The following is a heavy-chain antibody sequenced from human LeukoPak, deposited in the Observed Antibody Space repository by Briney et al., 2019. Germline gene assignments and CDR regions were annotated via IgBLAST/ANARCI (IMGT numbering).Heavy chain of an antibody. J-gene: IGHJ6*03. CDR1: GGTFSSYA. CDR2: IIPIFGTA. D-gene: IGHD6-25*01. CDR3: ARDAALLPGKYYYYMDV. Sequence: GASVKVSCKASGGTFSSYAISWVRQAPGQGLEWMGGIIPIFGTANYAQKFQGRVTITTDESTSTAYMELRSLRSEDKAVYYCARDAALLPGKYYYYMDVWGKGTTVIVSS. V-gene: IGHV1-69*05.